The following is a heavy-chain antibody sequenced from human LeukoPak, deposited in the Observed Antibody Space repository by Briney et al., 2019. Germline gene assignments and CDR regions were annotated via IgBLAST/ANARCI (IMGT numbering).Heavy chain of an antibody. CDR3: ARGAGYNYPYYFDY. D-gene: IGHD5-24*01. CDR2: IYGGGNI. V-gene: IGHV3-53*01. Sequence: GGSLRLSCAASGFTVSSNYMNWVRQAPGKGLEWVSVIYGGGNIYYADSVKGRFTISRDNSKNTLYLQTNSLRAEDTAVYYCARGAGYNYPYYFDYWGQGTLVTVSS. J-gene: IGHJ4*02. CDR1: GFTVSSNY.